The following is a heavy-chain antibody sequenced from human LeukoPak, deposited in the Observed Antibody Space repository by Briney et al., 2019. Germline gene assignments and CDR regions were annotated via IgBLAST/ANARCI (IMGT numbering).Heavy chain of an antibody. CDR3: ARVGSGLAQKYYYYGVDV. J-gene: IGHJ6*02. Sequence: TGGSLRLSCAASGFTFSNYGIHWVRQAPGKGLEWVAVIWNDGSKTNYVDSVKGRFTISRDNSKNTLYLQLNSPRAEDTAVYYCARVGSGLAQKYYYYGVDVWGQGTTVTVSS. CDR1: GFTFSNYG. CDR2: IWNDGSKT. V-gene: IGHV3-33*01. D-gene: IGHD3-3*02.